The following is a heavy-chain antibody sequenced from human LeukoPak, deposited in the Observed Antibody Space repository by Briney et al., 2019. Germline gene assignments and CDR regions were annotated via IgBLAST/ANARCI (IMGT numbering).Heavy chain of an antibody. CDR3: AKDLAPWGAGGVILN. CDR2: ITNDGSST. V-gene: IGHV3-74*01. D-gene: IGHD3-16*01. Sequence: GGSLRLSCAASGLTFSSHWMHWVRQAPGKGLVWVSRITNDGSSTTYADSVKGRFTISRDNAKNMLYLQVNSLRAEDTAVYYCAKDLAPWGAGGVILNWGQGTLVTVSS. J-gene: IGHJ4*02. CDR1: GLTFSSHW.